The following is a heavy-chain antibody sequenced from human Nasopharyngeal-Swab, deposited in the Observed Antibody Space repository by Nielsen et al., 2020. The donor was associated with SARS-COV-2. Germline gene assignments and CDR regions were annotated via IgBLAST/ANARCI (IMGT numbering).Heavy chain of an antibody. CDR2: IYYSGST. CDR3: ERERGRGGIWNYYYYYMDV. V-gene: IGHV4-39*07. CDR1: GGSISSSSYY. Sequence: SETLSLTCTVSGGSISSSSYYWCWIRQPPGKGLEWIGSIYYSGSTYYNPSLKSRVTISVDTSKNQFSLKLSSVTAADTAVYYCERERGRGGIWNYYYYYMDVWGKGTTVTVSS. D-gene: IGHD3-10*01. J-gene: IGHJ6*03.